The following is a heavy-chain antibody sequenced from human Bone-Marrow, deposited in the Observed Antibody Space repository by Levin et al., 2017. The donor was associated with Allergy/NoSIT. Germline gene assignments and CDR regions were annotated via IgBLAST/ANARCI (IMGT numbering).Heavy chain of an antibody. D-gene: IGHD4-23*01. CDR1: GYTFTAYA. V-gene: IGHV1-3*01. CDR3: ARDWETVGTPLNYFDP. Sequence: ASVKVSCRASGYTFTAYAIHWVRQAPGQTLEWMGWINPGIGDSTYSPKFQGRVTFTRDTSATAVYMELSSLTSEDTAVYYCARDWETVGTPLNYFDPWGQGTLVTVSS. CDR2: INPGIGDS. J-gene: IGHJ5*02.